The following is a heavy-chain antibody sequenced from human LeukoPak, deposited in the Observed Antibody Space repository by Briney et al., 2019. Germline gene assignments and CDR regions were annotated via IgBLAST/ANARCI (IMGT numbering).Heavy chain of an antibody. CDR3: ARDIPQYSGIIGYAFDI. Sequence: ASVKVSCKASGYTFTGYYMHWVRQAPGQGLEWVGWINPNSGGTNYAQKFQGRVTMTRDTSISTAYVELSRLRSDDTAVYYCARDIPQYSGIIGYAFDIWGQGTMVTVSS. D-gene: IGHD1-26*01. CDR2: INPNSGGT. J-gene: IGHJ3*02. V-gene: IGHV1-2*02. CDR1: GYTFTGYY.